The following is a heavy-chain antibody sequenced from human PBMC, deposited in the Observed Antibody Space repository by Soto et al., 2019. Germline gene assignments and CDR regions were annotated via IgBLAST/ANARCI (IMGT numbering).Heavy chain of an antibody. CDR2: IWYDGSKK. V-gene: IGHV3-33*01. J-gene: IGHJ6*02. Sequence: QVQLVESGGGVVQPGRSLRLSCAASGFTFSSYGMQWARQAPGKGLERVAVIWYDGSKKYYADSVKGRFSISRDNSKDSLYLQMNSRRAEDTAVYYCARGEKQWLNNTIGKYYYYGMDVWGQGTRVTVSS. D-gene: IGHD6-19*01. CDR3: ARGEKQWLNNTIGKYYYYGMDV. CDR1: GFTFSSYG.